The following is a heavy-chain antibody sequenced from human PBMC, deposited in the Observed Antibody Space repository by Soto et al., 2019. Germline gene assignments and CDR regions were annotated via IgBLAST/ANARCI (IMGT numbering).Heavy chain of an antibody. D-gene: IGHD5-18*01. Sequence: PSETLSLTCTASGVSVSTGGYFWTWIRQYPGKGLEWIGNIYYSGMTYYNPSLRGRVSISLDPSESQFSLKLNSVTAADTAVYYCARDSSGPGYSYGKFDYWGQGALVTVPQ. CDR1: GVSVSTGGYF. J-gene: IGHJ4*02. CDR2: IYYSGMT. CDR3: ARDSSGPGYSYGKFDY. V-gene: IGHV4-31*03.